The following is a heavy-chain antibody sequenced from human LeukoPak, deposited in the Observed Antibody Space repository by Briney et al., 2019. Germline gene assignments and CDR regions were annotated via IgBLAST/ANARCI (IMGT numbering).Heavy chain of an antibody. CDR2: IYYSGST. CDR1: GGSISSGGYS. J-gene: IGHJ4*02. CDR3: ARQSGDQSSAWYFDA. V-gene: IGHV4-30-2*01. D-gene: IGHD6-19*01. Sequence: PSQTLSLTCAVSGGSISSGGYSWSWIRQPPGKGLERIGYIYYSGSTYYNPSLKSRVTISVDRSKNQFSLKLSSATAADTAIYSCARQSGDQSSAWYFDAWGQGTLVTVSS.